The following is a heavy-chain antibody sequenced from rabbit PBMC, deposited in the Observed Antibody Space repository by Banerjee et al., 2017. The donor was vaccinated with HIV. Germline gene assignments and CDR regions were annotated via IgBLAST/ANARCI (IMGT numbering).Heavy chain of an antibody. Sequence: QSLEESGGDLVKPGASLTLTCTASGFSFSSSYYMCWVRQAPGKRPEWIACIYTGSGGSTYYASWAKGRFTISKTSSTTATMQLTSLTVADTATYFCARDPGASGGADYAWDWDLWGPGTLVTVS. D-gene: IGHD2-1*01. J-gene: IGHJ4*01. CDR2: IYTGSGGST. CDR1: GFSFSSSYY. V-gene: IGHV1S40*01. CDR3: ARDPGASGGADYAWDWDL.